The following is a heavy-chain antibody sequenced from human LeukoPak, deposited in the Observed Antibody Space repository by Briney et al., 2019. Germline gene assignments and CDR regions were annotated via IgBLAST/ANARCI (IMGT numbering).Heavy chain of an antibody. CDR3: ARAGDCSGGSCYSSSSHYYSYYGMDV. CDR1: GFNFSSYA. D-gene: IGHD2-15*01. J-gene: IGHJ6*02. CDR2: ISYDGSNK. V-gene: IGHV3-30-3*01. Sequence: GGSLRLSCAASGFNFSSYAMHWVRQAPGKGLEWVAVISYDGSNKYYADSVKGRFTISRDNSKNTLYLQMNSLIAEDTAVYYCARAGDCSGGSCYSSSSHYYSYYGMDVWGQGTTVTVSS.